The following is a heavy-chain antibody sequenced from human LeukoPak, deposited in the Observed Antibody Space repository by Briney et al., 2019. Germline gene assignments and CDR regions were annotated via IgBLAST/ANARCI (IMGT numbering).Heavy chain of an antibody. CDR1: RFTFSSYA. D-gene: IGHD5-18*01. CDR3: AKERGYRHGGNWFDP. CDR2: ISGSGAST. J-gene: IGHJ5*02. Sequence: GGSLRLSCAASRFTFSSYAMSWVRQAPGKGLEWVSAISGSGASTYYADSVKGRFTISRDNSKNTLYLQMNSLRAEDPAVYYCAKERGYRHGGNWFDPWGQGTLVTVSS. V-gene: IGHV3-23*01.